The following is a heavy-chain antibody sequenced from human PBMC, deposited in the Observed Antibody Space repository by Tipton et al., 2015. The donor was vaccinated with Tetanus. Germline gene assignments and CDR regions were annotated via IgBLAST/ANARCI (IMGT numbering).Heavy chain of an antibody. CDR2: IYYTGNT. D-gene: IGHD6-6*01. V-gene: IGHV4-31*03. J-gene: IGHJ6*02. CDR1: GGSIRSGGFY. CDR3: ARRSVSARFDD. Sequence: TLSLTCTVSGGSIRSGGFYWSWIRQHPVKGLEWIGYIYYTGNTYYNPSLKSRVTISVDTSKNQFSLKLSSVTAADTAVYYCARRSVSARFDDWGPGTTVTVSS.